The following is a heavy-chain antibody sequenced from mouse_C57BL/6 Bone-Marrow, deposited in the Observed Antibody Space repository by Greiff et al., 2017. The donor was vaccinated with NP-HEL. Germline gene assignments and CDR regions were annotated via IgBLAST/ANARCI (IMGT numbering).Heavy chain of an antibody. V-gene: IGHV1-4*01. J-gene: IGHJ4*01. CDR3: ARRDYDDYAMDY. CDR1: GYTFTSYT. Sequence: LVESGAELARPGASVKMSCKASGYTFTSYTMHWVKQRPGQGLEWIGYINPSSGNTKYNQKFKDKATLTADKTSSTAYMQLSSLTSEDSAVYYCARRDYDDYAMDYWGQGTSVTVSS. D-gene: IGHD2-4*01. CDR2: INPSSGNT.